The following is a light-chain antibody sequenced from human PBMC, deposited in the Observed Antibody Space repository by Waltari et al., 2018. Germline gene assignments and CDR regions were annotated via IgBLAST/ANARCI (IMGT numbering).Light chain of an antibody. CDR1: EDIRKF. J-gene: IGKJ4*01. CDR3: QQYEKLPPT. Sequence: DIQMTQSPSSLSASVGDRVTITCQASEDIRKFLNWYQQKPGRTPKLMIYDTSNLEASVPLTFAQSGYGTEFSLTISSLQPEDFATYYCQQYEKLPPTFGGGTKVDI. CDR2: DTS. V-gene: IGKV1-33*01.